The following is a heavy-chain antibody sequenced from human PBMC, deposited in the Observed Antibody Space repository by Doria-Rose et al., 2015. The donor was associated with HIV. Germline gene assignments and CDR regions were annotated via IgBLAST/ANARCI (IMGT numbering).Heavy chain of an antibody. D-gene: IGHD6-6*01. J-gene: IGHJ4*02. CDR1: VYAFTAYY. V-gene: IGHV1-2*02. CDR3: ARAYSSSSNSFVNL. CDR2: INPNNGAS. Sequence: QVQLVQSGAEVKKPGDSVKVSCKSSVYAFTAYYIHWVRQAPGQGLKWMGRINPNNGASNYAQKFQGRVTMTRDTSIRTAYMELHSLRSDDTAVYYCARAYSSSSNSFVNLWGQGTLVSVST.